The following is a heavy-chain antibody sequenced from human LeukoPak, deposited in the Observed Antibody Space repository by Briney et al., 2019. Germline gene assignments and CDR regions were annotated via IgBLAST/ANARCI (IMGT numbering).Heavy chain of an antibody. CDR2: ISYDGSNK. CDR3: ARDGVVDIVVVPAAMFDY. J-gene: IGHJ4*02. CDR1: GFTFSSYG. D-gene: IGHD2-2*01. V-gene: IGHV3-30*03. Sequence: GGSLRLSCAASGFTFSSYGMHWVRQAPGKGLEWVAVISYDGSNKYYADSVKGRFTISRDNSKNTLYLQMNSLRAEDTAVYYCARDGVVDIVVVPAAMFDYWGQGTLVTVSS.